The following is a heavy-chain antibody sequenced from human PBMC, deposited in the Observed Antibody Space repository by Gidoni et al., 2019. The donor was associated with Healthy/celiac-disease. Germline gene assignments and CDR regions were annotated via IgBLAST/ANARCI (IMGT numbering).Heavy chain of an antibody. V-gene: IGHV4-34*01. CDR1: GGSFSWYY. D-gene: IGHD3-3*01. CDR2: INHRGST. Sequence: QVQLQQCGAGLVKPSETLSLTCAVYGGSFSWYYWSRIRQPPGKGLEWIGEINHRGSTHYNPSLKRRVTISVDTSKNQFSLKLSSVTAADTAVYYCARGGRFLEWLLYTSHNWFDPWGQGTLVTVSS. CDR3: ARGGRFLEWLLYTSHNWFDP. J-gene: IGHJ5*02.